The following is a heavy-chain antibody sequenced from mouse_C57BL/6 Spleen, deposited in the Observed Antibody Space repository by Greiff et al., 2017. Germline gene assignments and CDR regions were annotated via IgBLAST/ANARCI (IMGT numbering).Heavy chain of an antibody. Sequence: VQLQQSGPELVKPGASVKISCKASGYTFTDYYMNWVKQSHGKSLEWIGDINPNNGGTSYNQKFKGKATLTVDKSSSTAYMELRSLTSEDSAVYYCAVYYGYEAWFAYWGQGTLVTVSA. V-gene: IGHV1-26*01. CDR3: AVYYGYEAWFAY. CDR2: INPNNGGT. D-gene: IGHD2-2*01. CDR1: GYTFTDYY. J-gene: IGHJ3*01.